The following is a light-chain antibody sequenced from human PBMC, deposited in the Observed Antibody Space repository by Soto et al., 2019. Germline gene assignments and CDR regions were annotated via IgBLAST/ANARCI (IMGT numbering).Light chain of an antibody. CDR3: CSYAGTYTGV. Sequence: QSALTQPRSVSGSPGQSVTISCTGTGSNVGAYNYVSWYQQHPGKAPKLMIYDVNKRPSGVPDRFSGSKSDNTASLTISGRQADDEADYFCCSYAGTYTGVFGGGTKVTVL. J-gene: IGLJ3*02. CDR2: DVN. V-gene: IGLV2-11*01. CDR1: GSNVGAYNY.